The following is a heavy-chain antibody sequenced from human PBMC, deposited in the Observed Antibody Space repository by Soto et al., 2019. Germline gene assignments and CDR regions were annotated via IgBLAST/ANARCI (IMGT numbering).Heavy chain of an antibody. J-gene: IGHJ4*02. Sequence: QLQLQESGPGLVRASETLSLTCSVSGASISTSSDFWGWIRPAPGKGLEWIGNVYQSGTTRLNPSLKSRVSIFVDRSKNQFSLELHSATAADRAVYYCARQPESTSYFDYWGQGILVTVSS. D-gene: IGHD2-2*01. CDR3: ARQPESTSYFDY. V-gene: IGHV4-39*01. CDR2: VYQSGTT. CDR1: GASISTSSDF.